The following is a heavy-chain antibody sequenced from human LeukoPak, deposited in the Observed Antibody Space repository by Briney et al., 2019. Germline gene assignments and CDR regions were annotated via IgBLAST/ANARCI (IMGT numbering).Heavy chain of an antibody. Sequence: GGSLRLSCAASGFTFSSYSLNWVRQAPGKGLEWVSSMSSIINYIYYADSVKGRFMISRDNAKNSLYLQMNSLRAEDTAVYYCAKKGEVGCSSTSCPGDWFDPWGKGTLVTVST. D-gene: IGHD2-2*01. CDR1: GFTFSSYS. CDR2: MSSIINYI. J-gene: IGHJ5*02. V-gene: IGHV3-21*01. CDR3: AKKGEVGCSSTSCPGDWFDP.